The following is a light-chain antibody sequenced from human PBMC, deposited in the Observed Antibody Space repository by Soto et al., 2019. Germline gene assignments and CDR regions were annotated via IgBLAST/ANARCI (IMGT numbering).Light chain of an antibody. CDR3: QQRSNWLFT. CDR1: QSIKSD. J-gene: IGKJ3*01. CDR2: DAS. Sequence: ENVLTQSPATLSLSPGERGTLSCRASQSIKSDLAWYQQKPGQAPRLLIFDASRRATGIPARFSGTGSGTDFNLTISSLEHEDFAVYYCQQRSNWLFTFGPGTKVDLK. V-gene: IGKV3-11*01.